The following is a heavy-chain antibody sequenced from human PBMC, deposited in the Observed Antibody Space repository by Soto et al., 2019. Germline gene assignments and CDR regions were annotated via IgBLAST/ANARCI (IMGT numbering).Heavy chain of an antibody. Sequence: QVQLQESGPGLVKPSETLSLTCSVSGGSASNASFSWTWIRQAPGTGLEYIGYIFYTGVTNYNPSLSSRVTISLDTSKNHFSLKLNSMTAADTAVYYCVRVLDSSWYADLWGRGTLVTVSS. CDR1: GGSASNASFS. CDR2: IFYTGVT. D-gene: IGHD3-22*01. J-gene: IGHJ2*01. V-gene: IGHV4-61*03. CDR3: VRVLDSSWYADL.